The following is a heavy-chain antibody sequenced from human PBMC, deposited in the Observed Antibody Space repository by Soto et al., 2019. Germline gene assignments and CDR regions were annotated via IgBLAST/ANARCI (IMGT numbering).Heavy chain of an antibody. J-gene: IGHJ4*01. Sequence: SHTLSLTCAITGYSVSSNSAGWSWVRQSPSRGLEWLGRTYYRSKWYYEYAVSVRGRITINPDTSKNQYSLQLNSVTPEGTAVYFCARGEQYSGRIFDYWGQGTLVTVSS. D-gene: IGHD1-26*01. CDR1: GYSVSSNSAG. CDR2: TYYRSKWYY. V-gene: IGHV6-1*01. CDR3: ARGEQYSGRIFDY.